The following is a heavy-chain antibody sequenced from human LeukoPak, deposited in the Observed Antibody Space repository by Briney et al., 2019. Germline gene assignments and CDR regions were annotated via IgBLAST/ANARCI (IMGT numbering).Heavy chain of an antibody. Sequence: PSETLSLTCTVSGGSISSNSYYWGWIRQPPGKGLEWIGTIYYAGSTYYNPSLKSRVTISVDTSKNQLSLKLSSVTAADTAVYYCARRGYHILSGYYPDVWDKGTTVTVSS. CDR3: ARRGYHILSGYYPDV. J-gene: IGHJ6*04. V-gene: IGHV4-39*01. CDR2: IYYAGST. CDR1: GGSISSNSYY. D-gene: IGHD3-9*01.